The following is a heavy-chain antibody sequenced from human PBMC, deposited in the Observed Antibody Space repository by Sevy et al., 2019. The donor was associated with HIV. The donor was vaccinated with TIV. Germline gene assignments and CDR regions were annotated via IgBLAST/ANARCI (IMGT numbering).Heavy chain of an antibody. J-gene: IGHJ4*02. CDR1: GFTFRNSG. D-gene: IGHD3-9*01. CDR3: ARESPRDWYLDS. V-gene: IGHV3-33*01. CDR2: IFSDGITT. Sequence: GGSLRLSCAASGFTFRNSGMHWVRQSPGKGLEWVESIFSDGITTYYGDSVKGRFTVFRDNSKSTLYMQMNSLRVEDTAVYYCARESPRDWYLDSWGQGSQVTVSS.